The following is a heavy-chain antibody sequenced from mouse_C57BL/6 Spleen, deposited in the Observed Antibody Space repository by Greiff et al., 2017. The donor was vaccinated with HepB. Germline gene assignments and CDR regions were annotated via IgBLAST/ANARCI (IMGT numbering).Heavy chain of an antibody. V-gene: IGHV1-19*01. CDR2: INPYNGGT. CDR3: ARSDVDWYFDV. Sequence: VQLQQSGPVLVKPGASVKMSCKASGYTFTDYYMNWVKQSHGKSLEWIGVINPYNGGTSYNQKFKGKATLTVDKSSSTAYMELNSLTSEDSAVYYCARSDVDWYFDVWGTGTTVTVSS. CDR1: GYTFTDYY. J-gene: IGHJ1*03.